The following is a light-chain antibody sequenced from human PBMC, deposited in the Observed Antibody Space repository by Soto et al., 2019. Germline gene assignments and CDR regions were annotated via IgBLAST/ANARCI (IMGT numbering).Light chain of an antibody. V-gene: IGLV3-25*02. J-gene: IGLJ1*01. CDR3: QSSDDTGNYYL. CDR2: KDT. Sequence: SYERTQTPSVSVSPGQTARITCSGDELSKQYVYWYQQKPGQAPVLVIYKDTERASGIPERFSASSSGTTVTLTISGVRAEDEADYYCQSSDDTGNYYLFGTGTKVTVL. CDR1: ELSKQY.